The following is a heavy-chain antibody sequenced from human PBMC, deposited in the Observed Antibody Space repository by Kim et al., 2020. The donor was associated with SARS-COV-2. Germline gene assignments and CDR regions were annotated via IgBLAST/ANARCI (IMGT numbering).Heavy chain of an antibody. CDR2: IYYTGST. D-gene: IGHD6-13*01. CDR3: AREGQQLALGNWFDP. V-gene: IGHV4-59*13. J-gene: IGHJ5*02. Sequence: SETLSLTCTVSGGSISTYYWSWIRQPPGKGLEWIGDIYYTGSTNYSPSLKSRVTISLDASKNQFSLILTSVTVADTAVYYFAREGQQLALGNWFDPWGQG. CDR1: GGSISTYY.